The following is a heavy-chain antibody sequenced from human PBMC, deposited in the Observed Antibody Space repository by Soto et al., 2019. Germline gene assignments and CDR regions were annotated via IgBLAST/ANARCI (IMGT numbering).Heavy chain of an antibody. J-gene: IGHJ4*02. CDR1: GGSISRYY. Sequence: SETLSLTCTVSGGSISRYYWSWIRQPPGKGLEWIGYIYYSGSTNYNPSLKSRVTISVDTSKNQFSLKLSSVTAADTAVYYCARARLYAKIYYGSGYTRLYFDSWGQGTLVSVS. V-gene: IGHV4-59*01. CDR2: IYYSGST. CDR3: ARARLYAKIYYGSGYTRLYFDS. D-gene: IGHD3-3*01.